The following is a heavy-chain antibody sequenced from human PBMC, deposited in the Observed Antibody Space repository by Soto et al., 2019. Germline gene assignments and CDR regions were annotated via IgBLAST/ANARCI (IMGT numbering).Heavy chain of an antibody. CDR1: RGTFRSYA. J-gene: IGHJ3*02. CDR3: ARDLVPRGYGGSHDALDI. Sequence: ASVQVSCQASRGTFRSYAISWLQQPPGKGLEWMGGIIPIFGTANYAQKFQGRVTITADESTSTAYMELSSLRSEDTAVYYCARDLVPRGYGGSHDALDIGGRGTMVTVS. D-gene: IGHD2-15*01. CDR2: IIPIFGTA. V-gene: IGHV1-69*13.